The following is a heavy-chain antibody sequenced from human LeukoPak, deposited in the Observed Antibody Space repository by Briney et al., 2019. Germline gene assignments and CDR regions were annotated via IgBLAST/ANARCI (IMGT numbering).Heavy chain of an antibody. CDR3: ARQSAAGTLNWFDP. D-gene: IGHD6-13*01. CDR2: IYTSGST. J-gene: IGHJ5*02. Sequence: SETLSLTCTVSGGSISSYYWSWIRQPAGKGLEWIGSIYTSGSTNYNPSLKSRVTISVDTSKNQFSLKLSSVTAADTAVYYCARQSAAGTLNWFDPWGQGTLVTVSS. V-gene: IGHV4-4*07. CDR1: GGSISSYY.